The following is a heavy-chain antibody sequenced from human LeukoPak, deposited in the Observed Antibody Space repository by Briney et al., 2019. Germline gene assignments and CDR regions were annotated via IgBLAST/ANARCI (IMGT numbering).Heavy chain of an antibody. D-gene: IGHD6-25*01. CDR3: ATDRGFATFDH. Sequence: GGSLRLSCEGPGFTFSDSWMDWVRQPPGKGLEWVANIKQDGSQKGYVDPVRGRFTISRDNAKNSVYLQMNSLRDEDTAVYYCATDRGFATFDHWGQGARVSVSS. CDR2: IKQDGSQK. J-gene: IGHJ4*02. V-gene: IGHV3-7*01. CDR1: GFTFSDSW.